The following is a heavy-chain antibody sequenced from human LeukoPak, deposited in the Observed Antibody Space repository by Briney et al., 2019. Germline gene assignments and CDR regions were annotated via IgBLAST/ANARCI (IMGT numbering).Heavy chain of an antibody. CDR3: ARDRSSGFDY. Sequence: SETLSLTCTVSGGSVSSGSYYWSWIRQPPGKGLEWIGYIYDSGSTNYNPSLKSRVTISVDTSKNRFSLKLSSVTAADTAVYNCARDRSSGFDYWGQGTLVTVSS. D-gene: IGHD6-19*01. CDR2: IYDSGST. V-gene: IGHV4-61*01. CDR1: GGSVSSGSYY. J-gene: IGHJ4*02.